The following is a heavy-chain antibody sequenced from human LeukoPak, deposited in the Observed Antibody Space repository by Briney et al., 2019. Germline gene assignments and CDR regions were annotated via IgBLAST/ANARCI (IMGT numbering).Heavy chain of an antibody. J-gene: IGHJ2*01. CDR1: GFAFGDFW. D-gene: IGHD4-17*01. Sequence: GGSLRLSCVTSGFAFGDFWMHWVRHTPGKGLVWVSRIDTDGKITTYADSVKGRFTISRDNAKNMLYLQMNSLRAEDTAVYYCAREGPPVTRVAWYFDLWGRGTLVTVSS. CDR2: IDTDGKIT. V-gene: IGHV3-74*03. CDR3: AREGPPVTRVAWYFDL.